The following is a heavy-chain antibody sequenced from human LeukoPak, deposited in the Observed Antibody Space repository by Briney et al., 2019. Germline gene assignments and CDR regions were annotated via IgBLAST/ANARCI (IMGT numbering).Heavy chain of an antibody. CDR2: IYPGDSDT. V-gene: IGHV5-51*01. J-gene: IGHJ5*02. CDR3: ARLRLRDTSSSGHWFDP. D-gene: IGHD6-6*01. CDR1: GYTFSRHW. Sequence: GESLKISCKASGYTFSRHWIAWVRQMPGKGLEWMGIIYPGDSDTRYSPSFQGQVTISADKSISTAYLQWSSLKASDTAMYYCARLRLRDTSSSGHWFDPWGQGTLVTVSS.